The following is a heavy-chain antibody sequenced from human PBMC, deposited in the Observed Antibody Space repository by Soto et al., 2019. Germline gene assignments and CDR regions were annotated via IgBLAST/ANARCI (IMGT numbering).Heavy chain of an antibody. D-gene: IGHD2-15*01. J-gene: IGHJ6*02. Sequence: ASVKVSCKASGYTFTSYGISWVRQAPGQGLDWMGWISAYNGNTKYAQDLQARVTMTTDTSTSTAYMELRSLRSDDTAMYYCARFSGGSYNTYYFYYGMDVWGQGTTVTVSS. CDR2: ISAYNGNT. CDR3: ARFSGGSYNTYYFYYGMDV. V-gene: IGHV1-18*04. CDR1: GYTFTSYG.